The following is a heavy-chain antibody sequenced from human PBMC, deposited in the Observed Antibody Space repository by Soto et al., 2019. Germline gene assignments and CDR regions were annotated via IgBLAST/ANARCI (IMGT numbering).Heavy chain of an antibody. CDR2: ISGSGGST. J-gene: IGHJ4*02. CDR1: GFTFSSYA. CDR3: AKRLGMEWFGGSYFDY. Sequence: GGSLRLSCAASGFTFSSYAMSWVRQAPGKGLEWVSAISGSGGSTYYADSVKGRFTISRDNSKNTLYLQMNSLRAEDTAVYYCAKRLGMEWFGGSYFDYWGQGTLVTVSS. D-gene: IGHD7-27*01. V-gene: IGHV3-23*01.